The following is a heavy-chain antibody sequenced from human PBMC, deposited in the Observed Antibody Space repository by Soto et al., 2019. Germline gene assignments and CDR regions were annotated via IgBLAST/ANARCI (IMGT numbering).Heavy chain of an antibody. J-gene: IGHJ6*02. CDR1: GLPFSSYS. D-gene: IGHD4-4*01. Sequence: PGGSLRLSCAASGLPFSSYSMNWVRQAPGKGLEWVSYISSSSSTIYYADSVKGRFTISRDNAKNSLYLQMNSLRAEDTAVYYCARDLTGMTTVSYSRGANYYYGMDVWGQGTTVTVSS. CDR3: ARDLTGMTTVSYSRGANYYYGMDV. CDR2: ISSSSSTI. V-gene: IGHV3-48*01.